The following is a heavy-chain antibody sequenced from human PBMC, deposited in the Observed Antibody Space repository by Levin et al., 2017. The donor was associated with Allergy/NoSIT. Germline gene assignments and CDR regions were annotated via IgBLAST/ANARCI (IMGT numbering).Heavy chain of an antibody. CDR1: GFTFSSYS. CDR3: ARAPRGAYGDYGGFDY. J-gene: IGHJ4*02. V-gene: IGHV3-21*01. CDR2: ISSSSSYI. D-gene: IGHD4-17*01. Sequence: PGGSLRLSCAASGFTFSSYSMNWVRQAPGKGLEWVSSISSSSSYIYYADSVKGRFTISRDNAKNSLYLQMNSLRAEDTAVYYCARAPRGAYGDYGGFDYWGQGTLVTVSS.